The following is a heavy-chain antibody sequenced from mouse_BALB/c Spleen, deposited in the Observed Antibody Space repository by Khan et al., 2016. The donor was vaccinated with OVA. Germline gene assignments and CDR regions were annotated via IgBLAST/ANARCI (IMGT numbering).Heavy chain of an antibody. Sequence: VELVESGGGLVQPGGSLKLSCAASGFTFSNYGMSWVRQTPDKGLELVATINSTGGSTYYPDSVKGRFTISRDNAKNTLYLQMSSLKSEDTAMYYCSRMARTINWGQGTTLTVSS. CDR2: INSTGGST. J-gene: IGHJ2*01. CDR3: SRMARTIN. CDR1: GFTFSNYG. V-gene: IGHV5-6-3*01.